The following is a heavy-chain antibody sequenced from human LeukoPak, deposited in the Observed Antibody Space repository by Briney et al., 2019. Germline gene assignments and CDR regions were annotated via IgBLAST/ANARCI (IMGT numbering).Heavy chain of an antibody. D-gene: IGHD6-19*01. Sequence: GGSLRLSCAASGFTFDDYAMHWVRQAPGKGLVWVSGISWNSGSIGYADSVKGRFTISRDNAKNSLYLQMNSLRAEDTALYYCAKQGLVAGTGFDYWGQGTLVTVSS. V-gene: IGHV3-9*01. CDR1: GFTFDDYA. J-gene: IGHJ4*02. CDR2: ISWNSGSI. CDR3: AKQGLVAGTGFDY.